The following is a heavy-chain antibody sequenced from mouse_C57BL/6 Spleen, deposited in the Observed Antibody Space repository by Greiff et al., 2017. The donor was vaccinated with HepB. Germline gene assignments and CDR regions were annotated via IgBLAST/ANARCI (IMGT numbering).Heavy chain of an antibody. Sequence: VKLMESGPELVKPGASVKISCKASGYAFSSSWMNWVKQRPGKGLEWIGRIYPGDGDTNYNGKFKGKATLTADKSSSTAYMQLSSLTSEDSAVYFCARRYGSSVSHYFDYWGQGTTLTVSS. D-gene: IGHD1-1*01. CDR3: ARRYGSSVSHYFDY. CDR2: IYPGDGDT. CDR1: GYAFSSSW. J-gene: IGHJ2*01. V-gene: IGHV1-82*01.